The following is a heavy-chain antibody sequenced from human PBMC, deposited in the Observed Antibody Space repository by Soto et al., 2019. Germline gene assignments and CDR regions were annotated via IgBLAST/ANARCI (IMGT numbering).Heavy chain of an antibody. CDR3: TSLGYSSSWYYFDY. V-gene: IGHV3-73*01. CDR1: GFTFSGSA. Sequence: VGSLRLSCAASGFTFSGSAMHWVRQASGKGLEWVGRIRSKANSYATAYAASVKGRFTISRDDSKNTAYLQMNSLKTEDTAVYYCTSLGYSSSWYYFDYWGQGTLVTVSS. CDR2: IRSKANSYAT. D-gene: IGHD6-13*01. J-gene: IGHJ4*02.